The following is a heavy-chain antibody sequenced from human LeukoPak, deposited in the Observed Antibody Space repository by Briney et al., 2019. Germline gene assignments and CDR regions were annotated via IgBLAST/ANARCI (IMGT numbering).Heavy chain of an antibody. V-gene: IGHV4-38-2*02. D-gene: IGHD2-15*01. CDR3: ARVRAATATDY. CDR1: GYSISSGYY. CDR2: IYHSGSI. Sequence: PSETLSLTCTVSGYSISSGYYWGWIRQPPGKGLEWIGSIYHSGSIYYNPSLKSRVTISVDTSKNQFSLKLSSVTAADTAVYYCARVRAATATDYWGQGTLVTVSS. J-gene: IGHJ4*02.